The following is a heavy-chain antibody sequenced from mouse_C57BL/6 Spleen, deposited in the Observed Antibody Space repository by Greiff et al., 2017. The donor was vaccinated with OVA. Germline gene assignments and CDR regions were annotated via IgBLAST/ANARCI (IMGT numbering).Heavy chain of an antibody. V-gene: IGHV6-6*01. Sequence: EVKLVESGGGLVQPGGSMKLSCAASGFTFSDAWMDWVRQSPEKGLEWVAEIRNKANNHATYYAESVKGRFTISRDDSKSSVYLQMNSLRAEDTGIYYCTRDYYDYDGYPWFAYWGQGTLVTVSA. CDR3: TRDYYDYDGYPWFAY. CDR1: GFTFSDAW. J-gene: IGHJ3*01. D-gene: IGHD2-4*01. CDR2: IRNKANNHAT.